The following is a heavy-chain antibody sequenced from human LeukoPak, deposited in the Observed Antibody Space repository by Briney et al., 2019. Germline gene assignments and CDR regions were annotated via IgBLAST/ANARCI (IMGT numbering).Heavy chain of an antibody. CDR3: ARDSPTRFFHY. Sequence: SETLSLTCTVSGGSISSHYWSWIRQPPGKGLEWIGYIYYSGSTNYNPSLKSRVTISVDTSKNQFSLKLSSVTAADTAVYYCARDSPTRFFHYWGQGTLVTVSS. D-gene: IGHD2-2*01. CDR1: GGSISSHY. V-gene: IGHV4-59*11. CDR2: IYYSGST. J-gene: IGHJ4*02.